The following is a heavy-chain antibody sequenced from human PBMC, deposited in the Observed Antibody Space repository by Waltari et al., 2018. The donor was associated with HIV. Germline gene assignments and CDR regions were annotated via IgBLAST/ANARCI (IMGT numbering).Heavy chain of an antibody. Sequence: QLLESGGGLVQPGGSLRLSWLASGFTFHKFAINWVRQAPGQGLEWLSSISGSGGNKYYADSVKGRISISRENSKNTVYLQINSLRVDDTAIYYCAKTVPTVTSIFEGFDVWGQGAMVTVSS. D-gene: IGHD4-17*01. V-gene: IGHV3-23*01. J-gene: IGHJ3*01. CDR2: ISGSGGNK. CDR3: AKTVPTVTSIFEGFDV. CDR1: GFTFHKFA.